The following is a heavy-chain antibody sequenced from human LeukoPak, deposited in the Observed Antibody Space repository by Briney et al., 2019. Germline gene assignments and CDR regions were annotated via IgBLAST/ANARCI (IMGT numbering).Heavy chain of an antibody. D-gene: IGHD5-18*01. Sequence: SETLSLTCAVYGGSFSGYYWSWIRQPPGKGLEWIGEINHSGSTNYNPSLKSRVTISVDTSKNQFSLKLSSVTAADTAVYYCARGHKRGYSYGYLQSWFDPWGQGTLVTVSS. CDR1: GGSFSGYY. CDR3: ARGHKRGYSYGYLQSWFDP. J-gene: IGHJ5*02. V-gene: IGHV4-34*01. CDR2: INHSGST.